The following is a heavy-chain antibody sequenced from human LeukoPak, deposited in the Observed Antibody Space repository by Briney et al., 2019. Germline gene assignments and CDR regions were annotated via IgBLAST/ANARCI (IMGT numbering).Heavy chain of an antibody. CDR2: ISAYNGNT. CDR3: ARVVVPAAPYYYYYGMDV. D-gene: IGHD2-2*01. Sequence: GASVKVSCKASGYTFTSYGISWVRQAPGQGLEWMGWISAYNGNTNYAQKLQGRVTMTTDTSTSTAYTELRSLRSDDTAVYYCARVVVPAAPYYYYYGMDVWGQGTTVTVSS. J-gene: IGHJ6*02. V-gene: IGHV1-18*01. CDR1: GYTFTSYG.